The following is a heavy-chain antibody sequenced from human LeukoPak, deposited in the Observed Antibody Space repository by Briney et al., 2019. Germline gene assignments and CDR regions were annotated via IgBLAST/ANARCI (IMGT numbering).Heavy chain of an antibody. CDR1: GYTFTSYG. J-gene: IGHJ6*02. D-gene: IGHD6-19*01. V-gene: IGHV1-18*01. CDR3: AGPTSSGWPSYYYYYGMDV. CDR2: ISAYNGNT. Sequence: ASVNVSCKASGYTFTSYGISWVRQAPGQGLDWMGWISAYNGNTNYAQKLQGRVTMTTDTSTSTAYMELRSLRSDDTAVYYCAGPTSSGWPSYYYYYGMDVWGQGTTVTVSS.